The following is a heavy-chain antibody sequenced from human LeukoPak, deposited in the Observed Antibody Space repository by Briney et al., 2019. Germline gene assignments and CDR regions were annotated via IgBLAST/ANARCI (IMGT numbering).Heavy chain of an antibody. J-gene: IGHJ4*02. CDR3: ARGADFWSGYNFDY. D-gene: IGHD3-3*01. V-gene: IGHV4-61*02. Sequence: PSETLSLTCTVSGGSISSGSYYWSWIRQPAGKGLEWIGRIYTSGSTSYNPSLKSRVTISVDTSKNQFSLKLSSVTAADTAVYYCARGADFWSGYNFDYWGQGTLVTVSS. CDR1: GGSISSGSYY. CDR2: IYTSGST.